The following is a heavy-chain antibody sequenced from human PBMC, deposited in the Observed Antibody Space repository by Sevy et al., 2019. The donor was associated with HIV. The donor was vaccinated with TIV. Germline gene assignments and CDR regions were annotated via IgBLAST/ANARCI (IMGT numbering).Heavy chain of an antibody. CDR2: ISSSSNDI. J-gene: IGHJ4*02. Sequence: GGSLRLSCAASGFIFSNYNMHWVRQAPGKGLQWVSCISSSSNDIYYADSLKGRFTISRDNAKNSLYLQMNSLRAEDTAVYYCAGGLLFDYWGQGTLVTVSS. V-gene: IGHV3-21*01. CDR1: GFIFSNYN. D-gene: IGHD4-17*01. CDR3: AGGLLFDY.